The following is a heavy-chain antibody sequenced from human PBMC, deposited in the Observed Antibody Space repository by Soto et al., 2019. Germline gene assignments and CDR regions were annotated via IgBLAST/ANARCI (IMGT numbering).Heavy chain of an antibody. CDR2: IIPMFGTA. J-gene: IGHJ6*02. CDR3: ARDWARGGSYNGMDV. CDR1: GDTFLNYA. Sequence: QVHPVQSGAEVKTPGSSVKVACKASGDTFLNYAFSWVRQAPAQGLEWMGGIIPMFGTANYLQKFQGRVTITADESTSTVYMELSSLKYDDTAVYYCARDWARGGSYNGMDVWGQGTTVTVSS. D-gene: IGHD2-2*02. V-gene: IGHV1-69*01.